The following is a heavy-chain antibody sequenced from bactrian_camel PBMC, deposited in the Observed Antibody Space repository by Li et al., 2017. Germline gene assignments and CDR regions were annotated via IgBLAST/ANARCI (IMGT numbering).Heavy chain of an antibody. CDR2: ISSGGSVT. CDR1: GFTFSTYA. Sequence: DVQLVESGGGLVQPGGSLRLSCAASGFTFSTYAMSWVRQAPGKGLEWVSGISSGGSVTYYADSVKGRFTISRDNAKNTLYLQKNSLKPEDTAMYYCAADPFRKGGGLEPYEYDYWGQGTQVTVS. V-gene: IGHV3S31*01. J-gene: IGHJ4*01. D-gene: IGHD8*01. CDR3: AADPFRKGGGLEPYEYDY.